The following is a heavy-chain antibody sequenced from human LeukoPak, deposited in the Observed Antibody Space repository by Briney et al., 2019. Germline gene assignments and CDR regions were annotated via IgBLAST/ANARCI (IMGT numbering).Heavy chain of an antibody. J-gene: IGHJ5*01. V-gene: IGHV1-2*06. Sequence: ASVKVSCKGFQYTFTGYYMHWVRQAPGQGPEWMGRINPNNGGTDYSQKFQGRVTMTRDTSISTAYMELTRLTSDDTAVYYCVKDRGRYWSRANCRVGRFDPWGQGTLVTVSS. D-gene: IGHD2-2*01. CDR1: QYTFTGYY. CDR2: INPNNGGT. CDR3: VKDRGRYWSRANCRVGRFDP.